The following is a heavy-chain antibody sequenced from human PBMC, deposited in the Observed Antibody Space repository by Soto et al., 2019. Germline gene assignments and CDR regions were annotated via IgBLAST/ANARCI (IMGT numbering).Heavy chain of an antibody. Sequence: SETLSLTCTVSGGSISSSSYYWGWIRQPPGKGLEWIGSIYYSGSTYYNPSLKSRVTISVDTSKNQFSLKLSSVTAADTAVYYCARVLVVPAAMHFYFDYWGQGTLVTVSS. CDR3: ARVLVVPAAMHFYFDY. CDR2: IYYSGST. V-gene: IGHV4-39*07. D-gene: IGHD2-2*01. CDR1: GGSISSSSYY. J-gene: IGHJ4*02.